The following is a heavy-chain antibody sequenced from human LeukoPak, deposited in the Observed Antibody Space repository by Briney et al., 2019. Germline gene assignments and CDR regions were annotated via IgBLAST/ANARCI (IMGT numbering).Heavy chain of an antibody. D-gene: IGHD4-17*01. CDR1: GGSISSYY. CDR2: IYYSGST. J-gene: IGHJ5*02. CDR3: ARDKYGYNWFDP. V-gene: IGHV4-59*01. Sequence: SETLSLTCTVSGGSISSYYWSWIRQPPGKGLEWIGYIYYSGSTNYNPSLKSRVTISVDTSKNQFSLKLSSVTAADTAVYYCARDKYGYNWFDPWGQGTLVTVSS.